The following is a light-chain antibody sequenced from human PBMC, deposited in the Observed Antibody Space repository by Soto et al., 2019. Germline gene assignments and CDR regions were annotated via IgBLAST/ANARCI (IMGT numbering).Light chain of an antibody. CDR3: QQLNSYLWT. CDR1: QGISSY. J-gene: IGKJ1*01. Sequence: AIRMTQSPSSLSASTGDRVTITCRASQGISSYLAWYQQKPGKAPKLLIYAASTLQSGVPSRFSGSGSGTEFTLTISSLQPEDFATYYCQQLNSYLWTFGQGTKVEIK. V-gene: IGKV1-8*01. CDR2: AAS.